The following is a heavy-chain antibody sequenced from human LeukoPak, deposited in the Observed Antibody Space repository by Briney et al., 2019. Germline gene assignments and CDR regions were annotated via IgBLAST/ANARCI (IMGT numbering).Heavy chain of an antibody. CDR3: VKDYGGNSDAFDI. D-gene: IGHD4-23*01. J-gene: IGHJ3*02. V-gene: IGHV3-23*01. CDR2: ISGSGTST. Sequence: PGGSLRLSCAASGFTFSNYAMSWVRQAPGKGLEWVSCISGSGTSTNYADSVKGRFTISRDNSRNTLYLQMNSLRAEDTALYSCVKDYGGNSDAFDIWGQGTVVTVSS. CDR1: GFTFSNYA.